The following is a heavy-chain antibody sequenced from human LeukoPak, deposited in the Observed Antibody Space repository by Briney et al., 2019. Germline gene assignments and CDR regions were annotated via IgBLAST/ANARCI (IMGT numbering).Heavy chain of an antibody. CDR3: ARDPLRSMVRNIDY. Sequence: ASVKVSCKASGYTFTGYYMHWVRQAPGQGLEWMGWINPNSGGTNYAQKFQGRVTMTRDTSTSTAYMELSRLRSDDTAVYYCARDPLRSMVRNIDYWGQGTLVTVSS. J-gene: IGHJ4*02. CDR1: GYTFTGYY. CDR2: INPNSGGT. V-gene: IGHV1-2*02. D-gene: IGHD3-10*01.